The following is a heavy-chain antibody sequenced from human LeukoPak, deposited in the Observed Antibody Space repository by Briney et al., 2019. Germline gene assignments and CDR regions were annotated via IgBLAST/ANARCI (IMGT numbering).Heavy chain of an antibody. CDR1: GGSISSSSYY. CDR2: IYYSGST. D-gene: IGHD5-24*01. Sequence: PSETLSLTCTVSGGSISSSSYYWGWIRQPPGKGLEWIGSIYYSGSTYYNPSLKSRVTISVDTSKNQFSLKLSSVTAADTAVYYCARHSGGRWLRFDYWGQGTLVTVSS. V-gene: IGHV4-39*01. CDR3: ARHSGGRWLRFDY. J-gene: IGHJ4*02.